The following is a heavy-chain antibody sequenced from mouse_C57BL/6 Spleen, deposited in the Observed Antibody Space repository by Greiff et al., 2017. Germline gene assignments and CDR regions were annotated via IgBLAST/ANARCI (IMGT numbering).Heavy chain of an antibody. CDR3: ARIYYDYDFDY. CDR1: GFTFSDYY. CDR2: INYDGSST. Sequence: EVQVVESEGGLVQPGSSMKLSCTASGFTFSDYYMAWVRQVPEKGLEWVANINYDGSSTYYLDSLKSRFIISRDNAKNILYLQMSSLKSEDTATYYCARIYYDYDFDYWGQGTTLTVSS. J-gene: IGHJ2*01. D-gene: IGHD2-4*01. V-gene: IGHV5-16*01.